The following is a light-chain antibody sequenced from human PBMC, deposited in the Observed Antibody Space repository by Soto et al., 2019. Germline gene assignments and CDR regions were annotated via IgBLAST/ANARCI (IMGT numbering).Light chain of an antibody. Sequence: QSVLTQPPSASGSPGQSVAISCTGTSSDVGGYNYVSWYQQHPGKAPKLMIYEVNKRPSGVPDRFSGSKSGNTASLTVSGLQAEDEADYYCGSWDSSLSAYAFGTGTKVTVL. J-gene: IGLJ1*01. CDR2: EVN. CDR3: GSWDSSLSAYA. V-gene: IGLV2-8*01. CDR1: SSDVGGYNY.